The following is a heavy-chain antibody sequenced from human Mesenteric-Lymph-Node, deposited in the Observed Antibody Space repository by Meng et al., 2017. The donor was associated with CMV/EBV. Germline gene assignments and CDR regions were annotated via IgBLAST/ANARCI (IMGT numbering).Heavy chain of an antibody. CDR2: IYFSGST. J-gene: IGHJ4*02. D-gene: IGHD1-26*01. Sequence: GSISSGGYYWSWIRQHPGKGLEWIGYIYFSGSTYYNPSLKSRLAMSVDTSKNQFSLKLSSVTAADTAVYYCARGYSGSYHRRFYFDYWGQGTLVTVSS. CDR3: ARGYSGSYHRRFYFDY. V-gene: IGHV4-31*02. CDR1: GSISSGGYY.